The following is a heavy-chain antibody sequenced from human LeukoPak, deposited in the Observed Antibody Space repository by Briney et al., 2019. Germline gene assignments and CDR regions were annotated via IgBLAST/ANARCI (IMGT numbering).Heavy chain of an antibody. CDR2: INHSGST. CDR3: ARHVGIHLWSLYFDY. Sequence: SETLSLTCSVSGGSIRSGDHHWAWVRQPPGKGLEWIGEINHSGSTNYNPSLKSRVTISVDTSKNQFSLKLSSVTAADTAVYYCARHVGIHLWSLYFDYWGQGSLVTVSS. J-gene: IGHJ4*02. V-gene: IGHV4-39*01. D-gene: IGHD5-18*01. CDR1: GGSIRSGDHH.